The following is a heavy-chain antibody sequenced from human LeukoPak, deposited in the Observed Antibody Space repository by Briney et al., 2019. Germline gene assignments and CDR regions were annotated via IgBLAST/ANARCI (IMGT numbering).Heavy chain of an antibody. D-gene: IGHD3-22*01. CDR3: VRGYYAGRGHHFEY. CDR2: IWYDGGNK. Sequence: GESLRLSCAASGFTFSSYAMHWVRQAPGKGLDWVAVIWYDGGNKFYADSVKGRFTISRDNSKNTLYLQMNSLRAEDTAVYYCVRGYYAGRGHHFEYWGQGTLVTVSS. CDR1: GFTFSSYA. V-gene: IGHV3-33*01. J-gene: IGHJ4*02.